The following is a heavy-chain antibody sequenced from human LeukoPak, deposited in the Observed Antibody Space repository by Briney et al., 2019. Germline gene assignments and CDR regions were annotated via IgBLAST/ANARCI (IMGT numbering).Heavy chain of an antibody. CDR2: IIPIFGTA. V-gene: IGHV1-69*05. CDR1: GGTFSSYA. D-gene: IGHD3-3*01. CDR3: ARAITDFWSGYSYYYYYYMDV. J-gene: IGHJ6*03. Sequence: SVKVSFKASGGTFSSYAISWVRQAPGQGLEWMGGIIPIFGTAHYAQKFHGRVTMTRNTSISTAYMELSSLRSEDTAVYYCARAITDFWSGYSYYYYYYMDVWGKGTTVTVSS.